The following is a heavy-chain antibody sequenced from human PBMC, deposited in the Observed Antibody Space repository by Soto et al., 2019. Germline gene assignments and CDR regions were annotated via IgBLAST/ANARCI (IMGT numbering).Heavy chain of an antibody. D-gene: IGHD6-13*01. CDR2: ISYRGTT. CDR3: PRMSATGTRSFDP. Sequence: QVQLQESGPRLVKPSQDLSLTCTVSGGSINSGAYHWSWVRQHPGKGLEWIGAISYRGTTYSNPSLQSRMTMAVGPSRTQLSLKLRSVTAPHTAVYYCPRMSATGTRSFDPWGPGTLVTVSS. J-gene: IGHJ5*02. CDR1: GGSINSGAYH. V-gene: IGHV4-31*03.